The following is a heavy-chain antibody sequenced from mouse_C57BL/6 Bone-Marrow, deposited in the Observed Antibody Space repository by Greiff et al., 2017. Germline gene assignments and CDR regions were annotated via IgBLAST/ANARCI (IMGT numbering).Heavy chain of an antibody. J-gene: IGHJ3*01. V-gene: IGHV14-3*01. CDR2: IDPANGNT. D-gene: IGHD3-2*02. CDR3: DRGVDSSGYWFAH. Sequence: VQLQQSVAELVRPGASVKLSCTASGFNIKNTYMHWVKQRPEQGLEWIGRIDPANGNTKYAPKFQGKATITADTSSNTAYLQLSSLTSEDTAIYYCDRGVDSSGYWFAHWGQGTPVTVSA. CDR1: GFNIKNTY.